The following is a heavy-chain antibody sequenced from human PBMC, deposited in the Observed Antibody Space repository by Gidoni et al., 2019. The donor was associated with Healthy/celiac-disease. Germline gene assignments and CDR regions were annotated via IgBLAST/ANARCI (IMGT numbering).Heavy chain of an antibody. CDR3: ARGEVVKVDY. CDR1: GFTFSSYA. V-gene: IGHV3-30-3*01. Sequence: QVQLVESGGGVVQPGRSLRLSCAASGFTFSSYAMHWVRQAPGKGLEWVAVISYDGSNKYYADSVKGRFTISRDNSKNTLYLQMNSLRAEDTAVYYCARGEVVKVDYWGQGTLVTVSS. D-gene: IGHD3-22*01. CDR2: ISYDGSNK. J-gene: IGHJ4*02.